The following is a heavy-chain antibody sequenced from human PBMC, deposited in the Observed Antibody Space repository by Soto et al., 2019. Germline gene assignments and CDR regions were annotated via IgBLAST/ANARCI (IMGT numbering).Heavy chain of an antibody. J-gene: IGHJ6*02. D-gene: IGHD3-10*01. CDR2: LDGAGGSI. V-gene: IGHV3-23*01. Sequence: GGSLRLSCLASGFTFSDFAMTWVRHDPGRGLEWVASLDGAGGSIYYAESVRGRFSISRDYSQNTLFLQMKRLTVDDAAIYYCAAPRDEYGSGVSWFTYGMDIWGQGTTVTVSS. CDR1: GFTFSDFA. CDR3: AAPRDEYGSGVSWFTYGMDI.